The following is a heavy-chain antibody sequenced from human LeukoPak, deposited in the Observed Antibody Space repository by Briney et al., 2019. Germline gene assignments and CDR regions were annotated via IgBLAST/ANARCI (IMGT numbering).Heavy chain of an antibody. V-gene: IGHV4-59*01. CDR1: GGSISSYY. Sequence: SETLSLTCTVSGGSISSYYWSWIRQPPGKGLEWIGYIYYSGSTNYNPSLKSRVTISVDTSKNQFSLKLSSVTAADTAVYYCARAVENYDILTGYSPNWFDPWGQGTLVTVSS. CDR2: IYYSGST. D-gene: IGHD3-9*01. CDR3: ARAVENYDILTGYSPNWFDP. J-gene: IGHJ5*02.